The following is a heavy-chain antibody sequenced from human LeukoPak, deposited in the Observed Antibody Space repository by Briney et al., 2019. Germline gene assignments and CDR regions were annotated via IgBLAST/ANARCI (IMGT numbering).Heavy chain of an antibody. V-gene: IGHV3-7*01. CDR2: IRQDGGDK. D-gene: IGHD1-20*01. CDR3: ARPLTIAGTWNFQN. J-gene: IGHJ1*01. Sequence: GGSLRLSCVASGFTFSTYWMSWVRQAPGKGLEWVANIRQDGGDKYYLDSVRGRFTISRDNADNSLFLEMNSLREEDTAVYYCARPLTIAGTWNFQNWGQGTLVTVSS. CDR1: GFTFSTYW.